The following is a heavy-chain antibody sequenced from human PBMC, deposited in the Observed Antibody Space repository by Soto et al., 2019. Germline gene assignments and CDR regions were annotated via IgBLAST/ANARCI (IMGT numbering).Heavy chain of an antibody. Sequence: EVPLLESGGGLVQPGGSLRLSCAASGFTFSSYAMSWVRQAPGKGLEWVSAISGSGGSTYYADTVKGLLTISRDNSKNTMYPHIKSLIADDTAVYYCAKGIGYCSGGSCYSCFDYWGQGTMVTVSS. J-gene: IGHJ4*02. CDR3: AKGIGYCSGGSCYSCFDY. CDR2: ISGSGGST. V-gene: IGHV3-23*01. D-gene: IGHD2-15*01. CDR1: GFTFSSYA.